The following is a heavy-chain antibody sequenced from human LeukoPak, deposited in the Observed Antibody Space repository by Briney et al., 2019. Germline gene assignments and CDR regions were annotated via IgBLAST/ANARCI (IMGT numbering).Heavy chain of an antibody. CDR2: IYSGGST. CDR1: GFTVSSNY. CDR3: ASGGLGNIRYFDRRTNWFDP. J-gene: IGHJ5*02. Sequence: GGSLRLSCAASGFTVSSNYMSWVRQAPGKGLEWVSVIYSGGSTYYADSVKGRFTISRDNSKNTLYLQMNSLRSEDTAVYYCASGGLGNIRYFDRRTNWFDPWGQGTLVTVSS. V-gene: IGHV3-53*05. D-gene: IGHD3-9*01.